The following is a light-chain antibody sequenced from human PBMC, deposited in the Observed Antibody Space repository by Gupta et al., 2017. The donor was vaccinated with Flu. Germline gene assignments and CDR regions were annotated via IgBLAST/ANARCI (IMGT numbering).Light chain of an antibody. CDR1: RFNVESNA. CDR3: GAEHDHRNVYV. J-gene: IGLJ1*01. Sequence: SRFNVESNAVTWFPQRPGTAPKVVIFADFQRHSGVPDRFSGSKSGTSASLAISGLQSEDEAEYYCGAEHDHRNVYVFGAGTKVTVV. V-gene: IGLV1-44*01. CDR2: ADF.